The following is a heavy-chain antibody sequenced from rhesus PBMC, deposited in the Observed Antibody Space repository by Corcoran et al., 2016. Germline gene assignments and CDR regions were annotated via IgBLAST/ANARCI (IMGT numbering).Heavy chain of an antibody. V-gene: IGHV3-183*01. CDR1: GFTSGDYG. D-gene: IGHD4-29*01. Sequence: EVQLVESGGGLVQPGGSLRLSCAASGFTSGDYGMHWVRQAPGKGLDWVSSISNGNNYISYTDSVEGRFTISRDNAKNSLSLRMSSLRAEDTAVYYCSRGERAVATTFDYWGQGVLVTVSS. CDR2: ISNGNNYI. J-gene: IGHJ4*01. CDR3: SRGERAVATTFDY.